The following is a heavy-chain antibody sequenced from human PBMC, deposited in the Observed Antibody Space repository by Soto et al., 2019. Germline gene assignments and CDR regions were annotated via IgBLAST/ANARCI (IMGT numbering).Heavy chain of an antibody. Sequence: GGSLRLSCAASGFAFSSYGMHWVRQAPGKGLEWVAVISYDGSNKYYADSVKGRFTISRDNSKNTLYLQMNSLRAEDTAVYYCAKLELAVAGTFDYWGQGTLVTVSS. CDR2: ISYDGSNK. CDR3: AKLELAVAGTFDY. J-gene: IGHJ4*02. V-gene: IGHV3-30*18. D-gene: IGHD6-19*01. CDR1: GFAFSSYG.